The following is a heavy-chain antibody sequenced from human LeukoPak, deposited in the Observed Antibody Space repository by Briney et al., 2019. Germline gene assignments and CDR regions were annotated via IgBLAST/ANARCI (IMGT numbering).Heavy chain of an antibody. CDR2: IYSGGST. CDR1: GFTFDDYG. CDR3: AKRGIVGATAVHYYYYYMDV. D-gene: IGHD1-26*01. J-gene: IGHJ6*03. V-gene: IGHV3-66*04. Sequence: PGGSLRLSCAASGFTFDDYGMSWVRQAPGKGLEWVSLIYSGGSTYYADSVKGRFTISRDNSKNTLYLQMNSLRAEDTAVYYCAKRGIVGATAVHYYYYYMDVWGKGTTVTVSS.